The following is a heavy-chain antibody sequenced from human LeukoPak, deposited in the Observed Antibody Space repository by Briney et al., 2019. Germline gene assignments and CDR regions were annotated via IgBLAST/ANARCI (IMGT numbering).Heavy chain of an antibody. V-gene: IGHV4-59*01. CDR1: GGSISSYY. J-gene: IGHJ6*03. Sequence: SVTLSLTCTVSGGSISSYYWSWIRQPPGKGLEWIGYIYYSGSINYNPSLKSRVTISVDTSKNQFSLKLTSVTAADTAVYYCARDKYYYYYIYVWGKGTTVTVSS. CDR3: ARDKYYYYYIYV. CDR2: IYYSGSI.